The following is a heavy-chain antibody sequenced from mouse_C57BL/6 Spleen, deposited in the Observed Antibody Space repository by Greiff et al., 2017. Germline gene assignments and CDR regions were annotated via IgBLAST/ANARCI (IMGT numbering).Heavy chain of an antibody. J-gene: IGHJ1*03. D-gene: IGHD2-3*01. CDR1: GYTFTSYW. CDR2: IHPSDSDT. CDR3: AIYGYYEYFDV. V-gene: IGHV1-74*01. Sequence: VQLQPPGAELVKPGASVTVSCKASGYTFTSYWMHWVKQRPGQGLEWIGRIHPSDSDTNYNQKIKGKATWNVDKSSSTAYMQLSSLTSEDAAVYDCAIYGYYEYFDVWGTGTTVTVSS.